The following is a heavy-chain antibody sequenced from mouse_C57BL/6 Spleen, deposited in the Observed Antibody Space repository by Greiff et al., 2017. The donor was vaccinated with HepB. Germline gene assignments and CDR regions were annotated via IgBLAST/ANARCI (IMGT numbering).Heavy chain of an antibody. CDR2: FYPGSGSI. Sequence: VQGVESGAELVKPGASVKLSCKASGYTFTEYTIHWVKQRSGQGLEWIGWFYPGSGSIKYNEKFKDKATLTADKSSSTVYMELSRLTSEDSAVYCCARHEEGPGWLDYWGQGTTLTVSS. J-gene: IGHJ2*01. V-gene: IGHV1-62-2*01. CDR3: ARHEEGPGWLDY. CDR1: GYTFTEYT. D-gene: IGHD3-3*01.